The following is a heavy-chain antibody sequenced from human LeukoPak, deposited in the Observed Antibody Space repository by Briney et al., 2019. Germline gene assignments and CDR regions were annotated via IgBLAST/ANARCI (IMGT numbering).Heavy chain of an antibody. J-gene: IGHJ4*02. D-gene: IGHD5-18*01. CDR2: ISAYNGNT. V-gene: IGHV1-18*04. Sequence: ASVKVSCKASGYTFTSYGISWVRQAPGQGLEWMGWISAYNGNTNYAQKLQGRVTMTTDTSTSTAYMELRSLRSDDTAVYYRARDGMDTAMVPFDYWGQGTLVTVSS. CDR1: GYTFTSYG. CDR3: ARDGMDTAMVPFDY.